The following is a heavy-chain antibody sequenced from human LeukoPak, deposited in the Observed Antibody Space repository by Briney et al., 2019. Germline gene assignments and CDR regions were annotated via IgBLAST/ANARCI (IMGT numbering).Heavy chain of an antibody. J-gene: IGHJ4*02. CDR3: ARDLTAEDY. CDR1: RYTXTGYY. CDR2: INPNSGGT. Sequence: ASVKVSCQASRYTXTGYYMHWVRQAPGQGLEWMGWINPNSGGTNSAQNFQGRVTMTRDTSISTAYMELSRLRSDDTAVYYCARDLTAEDYWGQGTLVTVSS. V-gene: IGHV1-2*02.